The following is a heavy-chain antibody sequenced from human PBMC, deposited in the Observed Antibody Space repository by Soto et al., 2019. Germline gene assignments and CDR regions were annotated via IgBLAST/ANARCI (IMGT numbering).Heavy chain of an antibody. J-gene: IGHJ2*01. V-gene: IGHV1-69*12. CDR2: ITPMFGTA. CDR1: GGTFSRYA. Sequence: QVQLVQSGAEVKKYGSSVKVSCKASGGTFSRYAISWVRQAPGQGLEWMGGITPMFGTANYAQRFQGRATITADESTSTAYMQLSSLRSDDTAVYYCAQTLGLAVAGPGRFDLWCRGTLVTVSS. D-gene: IGHD6-19*01. CDR3: AQTLGLAVAGPGRFDL.